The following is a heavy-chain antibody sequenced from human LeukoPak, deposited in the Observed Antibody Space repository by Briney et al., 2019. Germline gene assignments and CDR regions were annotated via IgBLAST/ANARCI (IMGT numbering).Heavy chain of an antibody. CDR2: LSSSSRTI. CDR1: GFTFSSYS. CDR3: ARDGRIAVAAPFDY. Sequence: GGSLRLSCAASGFTFSSYSMNWVRQAPGRGLEWVSYLSSSSRTIFYTDSVKGRFTIPRDNAKNSLYLQMNSLRDEDTAVYYCARDGRIAVAAPFDYWGQGTLVTVSS. J-gene: IGHJ4*02. D-gene: IGHD6-19*01. V-gene: IGHV3-48*02.